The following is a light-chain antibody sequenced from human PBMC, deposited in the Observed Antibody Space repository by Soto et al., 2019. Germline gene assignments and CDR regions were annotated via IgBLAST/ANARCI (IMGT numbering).Light chain of an antibody. CDR1: KLGDKY. V-gene: IGLV3-1*01. J-gene: IGLJ2*01. CDR3: QAWDSSTAV. CDR2: QDS. Sequence: YELTQPPSVSVSPGQTASITCSGDKLGDKYACWYQQKPGQSPVLVIYQDSKRPSGIPERFSGSNSGNTATLTISGTQAMDEADYYCQAWDSSTAVFGGGTQLTVL.